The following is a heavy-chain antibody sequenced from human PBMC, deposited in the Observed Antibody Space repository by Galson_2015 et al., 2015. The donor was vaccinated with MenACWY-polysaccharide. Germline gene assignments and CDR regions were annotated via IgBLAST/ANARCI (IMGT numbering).Heavy chain of an antibody. V-gene: IGHV3-7*01. CDR3: ARDPHCGAGCSIHDAFDV. CDR2: IKEDGSEK. D-gene: IGHD2-21*02. CDR1: GFTFSSYW. Sequence: SLRLSCAASGFTFSSYWMNWVRQAPGKGLEWVANIKEDGSEKYYVDSVKGRFTISRDNAKNSLYLQMNSLRAEDTAVYYCARDPHCGAGCSIHDAFDVWGQGTKVTVSS. J-gene: IGHJ3*01.